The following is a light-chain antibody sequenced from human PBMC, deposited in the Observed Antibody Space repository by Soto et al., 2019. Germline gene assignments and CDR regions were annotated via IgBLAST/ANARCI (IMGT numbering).Light chain of an antibody. CDR3: QKYNSAPWT. CDR2: GAS. V-gene: IGKV1-27*01. CDR1: QDITNY. Sequence: DIPMTQSPSSLSASVGDRVTITCRASQDITNYLAWYQQKPGKVPKLLIYGASTLQSGVPSRFSGSGSGTYFTLTISSLQPEDAATYYCQKYNSAPWTFGQGTKVEIK. J-gene: IGKJ1*01.